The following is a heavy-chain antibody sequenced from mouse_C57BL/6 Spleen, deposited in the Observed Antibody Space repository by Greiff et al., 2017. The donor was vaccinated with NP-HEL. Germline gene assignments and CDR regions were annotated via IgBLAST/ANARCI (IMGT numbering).Heavy chain of an antibody. V-gene: IGHV5-9-1*02. CDR1: GFTFSSYA. CDR3: TREGSLYAMDY. Sequence: EVQVVESGEGLVKPGGSLKLSCAASGFTFSSYAMSWVRQTPEKRLEWVAYISSGGDYIYYADTVKGRFTISRDNARNTLYLQMSSLKSEDTAMYYCTREGSLYAMDYWGKGTSVTVSS. J-gene: IGHJ4*01. CDR2: ISSGGDYI. D-gene: IGHD1-1*01.